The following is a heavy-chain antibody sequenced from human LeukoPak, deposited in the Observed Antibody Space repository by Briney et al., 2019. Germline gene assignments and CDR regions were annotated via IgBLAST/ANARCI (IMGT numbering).Heavy chain of an antibody. CDR2: ISSSGSAI. CDR1: GFTFSSYE. D-gene: IGHD4-17*01. CDR3: AINYGDYVGGAFDI. J-gene: IGHJ3*02. V-gene: IGHV3-48*03. Sequence: GGSLRLSCAASGFTFSSYEMNWVRQAPGKGLEWVSYISSSGSAIYYADSVKGRFTISRDNAKNSLYLQMNSLRAEDTAVYYCAINYGDYVGGAFDIWGQGTMVTVSS.